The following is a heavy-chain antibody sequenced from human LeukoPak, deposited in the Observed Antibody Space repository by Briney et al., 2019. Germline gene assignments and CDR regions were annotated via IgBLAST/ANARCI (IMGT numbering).Heavy chain of an antibody. CDR2: INTDGGSR. D-gene: IGHD2-8*01. V-gene: IGHV3-74*01. Sequence: GGSLRLSCAASGFTFSSHWMHWVRQAPGKGLVWVSRINTDGGSRNHADSVKGRFTISRDNAKSTLYLQMDSLSAEDTAVYYCARGYSTTPNQNWFDPWGQGTLVTVSS. CDR3: ARGYSTTPNQNWFDP. CDR1: GFTFSSHW. J-gene: IGHJ5*02.